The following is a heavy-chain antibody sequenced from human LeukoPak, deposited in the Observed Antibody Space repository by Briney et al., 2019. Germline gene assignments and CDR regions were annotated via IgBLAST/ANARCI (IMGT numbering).Heavy chain of an antibody. Sequence: GWSLRLSCASSGFTFNNYAMSWVRQAPGKGLEWVSGIDDGGGSKYCADLVKGWLTVSRDNYKNTLYLQMNSLRTEDTAVYYCAKGGHGYHSRSYYYVEIDYWGQGTLVTVSS. V-gene: IGHV3-23*01. CDR2: IDDGGGSK. D-gene: IGHD3-22*01. J-gene: IGHJ4*02. CDR3: AKGGHGYHSRSYYYVEIDY. CDR1: GFTFNNYA.